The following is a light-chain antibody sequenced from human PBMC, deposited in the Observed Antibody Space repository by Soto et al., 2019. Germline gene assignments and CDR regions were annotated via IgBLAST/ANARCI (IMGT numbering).Light chain of an antibody. J-gene: IGLJ1*01. CDR3: QSYDSSLSEGV. V-gene: IGLV1-40*01. Sequence: QSVLTQPPSVSGAPGQRVTISCTGSSSNIGAGYDVHWYQQLPGTAPKLLIYGNSNRPSGVPDRFSGSKSGTSASLAITGLQAEDEADYYCQSYDSSLSEGVFGTGTKATVL. CDR1: SSNIGAGYD. CDR2: GNS.